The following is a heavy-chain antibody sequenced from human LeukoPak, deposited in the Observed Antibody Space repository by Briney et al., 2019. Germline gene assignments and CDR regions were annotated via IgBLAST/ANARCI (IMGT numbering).Heavy chain of an antibody. CDR3: ARDADPGIAVADLDY. J-gene: IGHJ4*02. CDR1: GFTFSSYE. Sequence: GGSLRLSCAASGFTFSSYEMSWVRQAPGKGLEWVSYISSSGSTIYYADSVKGRLTISRDNAKNSLYLQMNSLRAEDTAVYYCARDADPGIAVADLDYWGQGTLVTVSS. D-gene: IGHD6-19*01. CDR2: ISSSGSTI. V-gene: IGHV3-48*03.